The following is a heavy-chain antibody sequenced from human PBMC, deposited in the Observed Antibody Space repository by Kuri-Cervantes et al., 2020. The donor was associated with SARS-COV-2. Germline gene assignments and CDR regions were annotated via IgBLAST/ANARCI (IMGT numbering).Heavy chain of an antibody. V-gene: IGHV4-34*10. Sequence: SETLSLTCAVYGGSFSGYYWSWIRQPPGKGLEWIGEINHSGSTNYNPSLKSRVTISIDTSKNQFYLRLNSVTATDTAVYYCARLSFGASGYYYYMDVWGKGTTVTVSS. J-gene: IGHJ6*03. D-gene: IGHD3-3*01. CDR3: ARLSFGASGYYYYMDV. CDR1: GGSFSGYY. CDR2: INHSGST.